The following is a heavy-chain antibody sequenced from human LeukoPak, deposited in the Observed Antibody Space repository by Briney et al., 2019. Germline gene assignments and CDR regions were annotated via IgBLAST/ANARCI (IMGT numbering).Heavy chain of an antibody. CDR2: ISGSGGST. CDR1: GFTFSNCA. D-gene: IGHD5-18*01. V-gene: IGHV3-23*01. CDR3: AKDLGYSYGSRSYYGTDV. Sequence: PGGSLRLSCAASGFTFSNCAMSWVRQAPGKGLEWVSAISGSGGSTYYADSVKGRFTISRDNSENTLYLQMNSLRAEDTAVYYCAKDLGYSYGSRSYYGTDVWGQGTTVTVSS. J-gene: IGHJ6*02.